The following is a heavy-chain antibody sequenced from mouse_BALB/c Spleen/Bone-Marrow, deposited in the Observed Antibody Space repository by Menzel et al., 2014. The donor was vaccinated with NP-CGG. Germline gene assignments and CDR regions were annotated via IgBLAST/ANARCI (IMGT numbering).Heavy chain of an antibody. Sequence: EVKLVEAGGGLVQSGGSLRLSCAPSGFTFTDYYMSWVRQPPGKALEWLGFIRNKANGYTTEYSASVKGRFTNARDNSHSILYLQMNPLRAEDSDSYYCAVRGITTATGAMDYWGQGTSVTVSS. CDR2: IRNKANGYTT. D-gene: IGHD1-2*01. V-gene: IGHV7-3*02. CDR3: AVRGITTATGAMDY. J-gene: IGHJ4*01. CDR1: GFTFTDYY.